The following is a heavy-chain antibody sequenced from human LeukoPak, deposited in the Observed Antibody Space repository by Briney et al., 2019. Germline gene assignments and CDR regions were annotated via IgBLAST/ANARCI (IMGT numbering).Heavy chain of an antibody. CDR1: GFTFSSYG. CDR2: IRYDGSKK. V-gene: IGHV3-30*02. CDR3: AKGTAAAGY. D-gene: IGHD6-13*01. Sequence: QTGGSLRLSCVASGFTFSSYGMNWVRQAPGKGLEWVAFIRYDGSKKHFADSVKGRFTISRDNSKNTLYLQMNSLRAEDTAVYYCAKGTAAAGYWGQGTLVTVSS. J-gene: IGHJ4*02.